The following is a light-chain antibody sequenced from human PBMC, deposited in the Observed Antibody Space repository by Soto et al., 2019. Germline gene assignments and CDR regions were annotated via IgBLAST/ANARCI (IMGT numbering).Light chain of an antibody. V-gene: IGKV1-8*01. J-gene: IGKJ5*01. CDR3: QQYYSYPIT. Sequence: QSPSSLSASTGDRVTITCRASQGISSYLAWYQQKPGKAPKLLIYAASTLQSGVPSRFSGSGSGTDFTLTISCLQSEDFATYYCQQYYSYPITFGQGTRLEIK. CDR2: AAS. CDR1: QGISSY.